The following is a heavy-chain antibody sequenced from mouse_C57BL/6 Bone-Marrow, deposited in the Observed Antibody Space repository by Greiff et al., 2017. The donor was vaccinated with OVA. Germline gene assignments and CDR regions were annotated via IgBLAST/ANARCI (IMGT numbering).Heavy chain of an antibody. D-gene: IGHD2-3*01. CDR1: GYTFTDYY. V-gene: IGHV1-26*01. CDR2: INPNNGGT. CDR3: ARKGAYDGYLDY. Sequence: EVQLQQSGPELVKPGASVKISCKASGYTFTDYYMNWVKQSHGKSLEWIGDINPNNGGTSYNQKFKGKATLTVDKSSSTAYMELRSLTSEDSAVYYCARKGAYDGYLDYWGQGTTLTVSP. J-gene: IGHJ2*01.